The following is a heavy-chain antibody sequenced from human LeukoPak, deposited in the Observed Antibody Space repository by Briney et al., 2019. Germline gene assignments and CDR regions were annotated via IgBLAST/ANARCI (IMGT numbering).Heavy chain of an antibody. V-gene: IGHV3-30*04. D-gene: IGHD2/OR15-2a*01. CDR1: GFTFSNYA. J-gene: IGHJ4*02. Sequence: GGSLRLSCGASGFTFSNYAMQWVRQTPGKGLEWVATISYDGTYEYYADFVKGRFTISRDNSKNTVSLQMNSLRTEDTAIYYCGSVMDYWGQGTLVTVSS. CDR3: GSVMDY. CDR2: ISYDGTYE.